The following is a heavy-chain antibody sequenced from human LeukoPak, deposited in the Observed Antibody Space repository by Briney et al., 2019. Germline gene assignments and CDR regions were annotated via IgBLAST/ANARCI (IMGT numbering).Heavy chain of an antibody. Sequence: GSLGLSGAASRFTFSDHYKDWVRQAPGKGLEWVARIKNRANSNIIDYAASVKGRFTISRDDSKNSLFLQMSSLEAEDTAVYYCVARISGTTEWGQGTLVTVSS. V-gene: IGHV3-72*01. CDR3: VARISGTTE. D-gene: IGHD1-7*01. CDR2: IKNRANSNII. CDR1: RFTFSDHY. J-gene: IGHJ4*02.